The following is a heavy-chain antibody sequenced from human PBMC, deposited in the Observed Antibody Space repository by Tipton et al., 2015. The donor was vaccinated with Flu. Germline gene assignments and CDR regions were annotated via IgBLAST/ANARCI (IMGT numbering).Heavy chain of an antibody. V-gene: IGHV4-59*01. J-gene: IGHJ4*02. CDR1: GGSISTYY. Sequence: TLSLTCTVSGGSISTYYWSWIRQPPGKGLEWIGYIYYSGSTNYNPSLKSRVTISVDTTKNQFSLRIPSVTAADTATYYCARDRNARLFDYWGQGALVTVSS. CDR2: IYYSGST. CDR3: ARDRNARLFDY.